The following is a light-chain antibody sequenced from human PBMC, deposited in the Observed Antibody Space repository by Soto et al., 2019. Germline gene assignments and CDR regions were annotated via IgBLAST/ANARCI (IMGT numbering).Light chain of an antibody. CDR2: DAS. V-gene: IGKV1-33*01. J-gene: IGKJ2*01. CDR3: QQYNVGPPT. Sequence: DIPMTQSPSSLSASVGDRVTITCRASQDISIYLNWFQQKPGKAPKLLIYDASNLEKGVPSRFTGSGSGTDFTLTINSLQPDEIATYYCQQYNVGPPTFGQGTRLEI. CDR1: QDISIY.